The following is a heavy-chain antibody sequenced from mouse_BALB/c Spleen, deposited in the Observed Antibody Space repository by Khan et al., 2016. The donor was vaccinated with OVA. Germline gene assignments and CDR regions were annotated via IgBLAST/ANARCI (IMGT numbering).Heavy chain of an antibody. CDR1: GYTFTSYW. Sequence: DLVKPGASVKLSCKASGYTFTSYWINWIKQRPGQGLEWIGRIGPRSGNAYYNEMFKGKATLTVDTSSRTAYIQLSSLSAEDSGVYFCAMENYYGPTCYAMDYWGQGTSVTVSS. CDR3: AMENYYGPTCYAMDY. J-gene: IGHJ4*01. V-gene: IGHV1S41*01. D-gene: IGHD1-1*01. CDR2: IGPRSGNA.